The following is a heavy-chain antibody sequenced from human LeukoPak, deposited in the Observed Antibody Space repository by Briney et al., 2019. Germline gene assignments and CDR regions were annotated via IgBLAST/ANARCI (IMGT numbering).Heavy chain of an antibody. V-gene: IGHV4-39*01. J-gene: IGHJ5*02. D-gene: IGHD2-15*01. Sequence: SETLPLTCTVSGGSISSSDYYWGWIRQPPGKGLEWLGSIYYGGSTYYNPSLKSRVTISVDTSMNQFSLKLSFVTTADTAVYYCARALGYCSGGSCTRGYNWFDPWGQGTLVTVPS. CDR3: ARALGYCSGGSCTRGYNWFDP. CDR1: GGSISSSDYY. CDR2: IYYGGST.